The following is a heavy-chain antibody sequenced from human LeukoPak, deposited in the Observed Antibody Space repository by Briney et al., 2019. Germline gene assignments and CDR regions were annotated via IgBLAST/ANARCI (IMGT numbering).Heavy chain of an antibody. CDR3: AKAGDGYYDSSGYYYFDY. D-gene: IGHD3-22*01. J-gene: IGHJ4*02. V-gene: IGHV3-9*01. Sequence: GGSLRLSCAASGFTFDDYAMHWVRQAPGKGLEWVSGISWNSGSIGCADSVKGRFTISRDNAKNSLYLQMNSLRAEDTALYYCAKAGDGYYDSSGYYYFDYWGQGTLVTVSS. CDR2: ISWNSGSI. CDR1: GFTFDDYA.